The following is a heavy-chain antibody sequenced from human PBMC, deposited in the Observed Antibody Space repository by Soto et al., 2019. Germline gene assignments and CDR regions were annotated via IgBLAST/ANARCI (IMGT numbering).Heavy chain of an antibody. V-gene: IGHV1-69*06. CDR1: GGTFSSYA. CDR2: IIPIFGTA. Sequence: QVQLVQSGAEVKKPGSSVKVSCKASGGTFSSYAINWVRQAPGQGLEWMGGIIPIFGTANYAQKFQGRVTIPADKSTSTAYMELGSLRSEDTAVYYCAREGVGGYYGSGRLNWFDPWGQGTLVTVSS. J-gene: IGHJ5*02. CDR3: AREGVGGYYGSGRLNWFDP. D-gene: IGHD3-10*01.